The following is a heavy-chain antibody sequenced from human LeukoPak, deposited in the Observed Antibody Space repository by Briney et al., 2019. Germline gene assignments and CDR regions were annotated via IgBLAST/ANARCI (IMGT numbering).Heavy chain of an antibody. D-gene: IGHD6-19*01. J-gene: IGHJ3*02. CDR3: ARPISFLGPGYSSGFPAFDI. V-gene: IGHV1-2*02. CDR2: INPDNGGP. CDR1: GYTFIDYY. Sequence: ASAKVSCKASGYTFIDYYIHWVRQAPGQGLEWVAWINPDNGGPEYAQNFQDRVTVTRDTSINTVYLELSRLTSDDTAVYYCARPISFLGPGYSSGFPAFDIWGQGTMVTVSS.